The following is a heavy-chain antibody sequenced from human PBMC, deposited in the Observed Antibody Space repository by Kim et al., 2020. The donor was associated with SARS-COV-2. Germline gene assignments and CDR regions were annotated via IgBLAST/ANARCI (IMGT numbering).Heavy chain of an antibody. J-gene: IGHJ4*02. CDR1: GGSISTRTYS. D-gene: IGHD2-8*01. V-gene: IGHV4-39*01. Sequence: SETLSLTCSVSGGSISTRTYSWGWLRQRPGKEREWIGCINDRGNTNYNLSLKIRVAMSVDTSKNQFTLKLNSATATDTAIYDCSRIRVLASSYDSWGQGT. CDR3: SRIRVLASSYDS. CDR2: INDRGNT.